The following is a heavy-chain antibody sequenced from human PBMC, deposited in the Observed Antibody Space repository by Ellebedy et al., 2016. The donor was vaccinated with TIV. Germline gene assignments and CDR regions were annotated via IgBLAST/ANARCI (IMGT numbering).Heavy chain of an antibody. Sequence: GESLKISXAASGFTFSSYAMHWVRQAPGKGLEWVAVISYDGSNKYYADSVKGRFTISRDNSKNTLYLQMNSLRAEDTAVYYCARDLVSYYDSSGYSDYWGQGTLVTVSS. CDR1: GFTFSSYA. CDR2: ISYDGSNK. V-gene: IGHV3-30*04. D-gene: IGHD3-22*01. J-gene: IGHJ4*02. CDR3: ARDLVSYYDSSGYSDY.